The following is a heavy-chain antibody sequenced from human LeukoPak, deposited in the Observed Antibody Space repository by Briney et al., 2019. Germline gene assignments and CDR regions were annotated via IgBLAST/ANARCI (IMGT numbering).Heavy chain of an antibody. D-gene: IGHD3-22*01. CDR3: ARGRGNYYDSSEDY. V-gene: IGHV3-21*01. Sequence: GGSLRLSCAASGFTFSSYSMTWVRQAPGKGLEWVSSISSSSSYIYYADSVKGRFTISRDNAKNSLYLQMNSLRDEDTAVYYCARGRGNYYDSSEDYWGQGTLVTVSS. CDR1: GFTFSSYS. J-gene: IGHJ4*02. CDR2: ISSSSSYI.